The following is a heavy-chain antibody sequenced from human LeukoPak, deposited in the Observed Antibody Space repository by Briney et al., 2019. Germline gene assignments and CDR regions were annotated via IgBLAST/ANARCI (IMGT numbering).Heavy chain of an antibody. J-gene: IGHJ4*02. D-gene: IGHD4-23*01. CDR1: GYPFTTFG. CDR3: ARDRDYRGNFFDF. Sequence: GASVRVSCKASGYPFTTFGISWVRQAPGHGLEWMGWISGYGGNTLYAEKLQDRLALTTDSSTTTAYLELRSLRSDDTAVYYCARDRDYRGNFFDFWVLGTLVTVSS. CDR2: ISGYGGNT. V-gene: IGHV1-18*01.